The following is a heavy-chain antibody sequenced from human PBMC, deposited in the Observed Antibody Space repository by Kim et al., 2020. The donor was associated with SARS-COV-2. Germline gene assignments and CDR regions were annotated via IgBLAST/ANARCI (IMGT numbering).Heavy chain of an antibody. V-gene: IGHV3-43*01. D-gene: IGHD5-18*01. J-gene: IGHJ4*02. CDR2: T. Sequence: TSYADSVKGRFTISRDNSKNSLYLQMNSLRTEDTALYYCAKADPTAMVDYWGQGTLVTVSS. CDR3: AKADPTAMVDY.